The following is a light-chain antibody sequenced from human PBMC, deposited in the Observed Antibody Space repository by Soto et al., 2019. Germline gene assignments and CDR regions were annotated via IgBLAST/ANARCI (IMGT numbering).Light chain of an antibody. Sequence: SVLTQPASVSGSPGQSITISCTGTSSDVGGYNYVSWYQHHPGKAPKLMIYEVSNRPSGVSNRFSGSKSGNTASLTISGLQAEDEADYYCSSYTSGGTLVFGTGTKVTVL. CDR1: SSDVGGYNY. CDR2: EVS. CDR3: SSYTSGGTLV. J-gene: IGLJ1*01. V-gene: IGLV2-14*01.